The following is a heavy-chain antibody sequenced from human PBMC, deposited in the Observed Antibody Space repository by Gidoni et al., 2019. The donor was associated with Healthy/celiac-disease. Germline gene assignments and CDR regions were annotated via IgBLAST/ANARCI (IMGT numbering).Heavy chain of an antibody. V-gene: IGHV3-30*18. D-gene: IGHD6-6*01. J-gene: IGHJ4*02. CDR2: ISYDGSNK. Sequence: QVQLVESGGGVVQPGRSLRLSCAASGFPFSSYGMHWVRQAPGKGLEWVAVISYDGSNKYYADSVKGRFTISRDNSKNTLYLQMNSLRAEDTAVYYCAKDLAGRAAARPLDYWGQGTLVTVSS. CDR1: GFPFSSYG. CDR3: AKDLAGRAAARPLDY.